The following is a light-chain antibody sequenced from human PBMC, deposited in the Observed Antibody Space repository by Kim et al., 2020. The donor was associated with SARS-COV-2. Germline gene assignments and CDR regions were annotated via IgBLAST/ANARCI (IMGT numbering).Light chain of an antibody. J-gene: IGLJ2*01. CDR3: QAWDGTNVV. CDR1: KLGEKY. V-gene: IGLV3-1*01. Sequence: SYELAQPPSVSVSPGQTASITCSGDKLGEKYASWYQQKPGQSPVVVIYQAKNRPSGIPERFSGSSSGNTATLTISETQAMDEADYYCQAWDGTNVVFGGGTKLTVL. CDR2: QAK.